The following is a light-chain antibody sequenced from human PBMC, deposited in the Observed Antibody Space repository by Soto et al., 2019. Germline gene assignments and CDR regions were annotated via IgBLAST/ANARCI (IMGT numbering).Light chain of an antibody. CDR2: SAS. V-gene: IGKV3-15*01. J-gene: IGKJ1*01. Sequence: EIVMTQSPATLSVSPGESATLSCRAGQSVSNNLAWYQQKPGQAPRLLIYSASTRATGVPARFSGSGSGTEFTLTISSLQSEDFAVYYCQQYNNWPPWTFGQGTKVEIK. CDR3: QQYNNWPPWT. CDR1: QSVSNN.